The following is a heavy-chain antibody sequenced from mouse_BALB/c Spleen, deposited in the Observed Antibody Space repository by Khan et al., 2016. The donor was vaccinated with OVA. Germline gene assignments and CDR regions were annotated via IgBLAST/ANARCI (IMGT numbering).Heavy chain of an antibody. J-gene: IGHJ3*01. Sequence: EVELVESGGGLVKPGGSLKLSCAASGFTFSDYYMYWVRQTPEKRLEWVATISDGGTYTYYPDSVKGRFTISRDNAKNNLYLQMRSLKSGDTAVYYCARGRYGAFAFWGQGTLLTVSA. CDR2: ISDGGTYT. CDR1: GFTFSDYY. CDR3: ARGRYGAFAF. D-gene: IGHD2-14*01. V-gene: IGHV5-4*02.